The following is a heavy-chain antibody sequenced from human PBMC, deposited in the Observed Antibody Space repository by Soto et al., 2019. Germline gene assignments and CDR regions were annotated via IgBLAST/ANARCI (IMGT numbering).Heavy chain of an antibody. J-gene: IGHJ4*02. CDR3: ARAGFSYVHILF. CDR1: GGPTKTGDYY. CDR2: VFYSGAT. Sequence: SETLSPTCNVSGGPTKTGDYYWNWTRQPPGKGLEWIGYVFYSGATNYSPSLKSRAAISMDTSKNQFSLTLTSVTAADTAVYYCARAGFSYVHILFWGQGIRVTVSA. D-gene: IGHD3-10*02. V-gene: IGHV4-30-4*01.